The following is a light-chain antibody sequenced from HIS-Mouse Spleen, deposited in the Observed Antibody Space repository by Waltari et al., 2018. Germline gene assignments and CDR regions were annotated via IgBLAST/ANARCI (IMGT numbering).Light chain of an antibody. J-gene: IGKJ1*01. CDR2: WAS. CDR1: QSVLYSSNNKNY. CDR3: QQYYSTPWT. Sequence: DIVMTQSPDSLAVSLGERATINCKSSQSVLYSSNNKNYLAWYQQKPGQPPKLLIYWASTRESGVPDRFIGSGSGTDFTLTISSLQAEYVAVYYCQQYYSTPWTFGQGTKVEIK. V-gene: IGKV4-1*01.